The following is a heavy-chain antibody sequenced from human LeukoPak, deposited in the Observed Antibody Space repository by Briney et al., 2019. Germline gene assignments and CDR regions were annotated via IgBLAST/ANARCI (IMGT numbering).Heavy chain of an antibody. Sequence: PGGSLRLSCAASGFTFSNAWMSWVRQAPGKGLEWVGRIKSKTDGGTTDYAAPVKGRFTSSRDDSKNTLYLQMNSLKTEDTAVYYCTAAMVVTGIFDYWGQGTLVTVCS. CDR3: TAAMVVTGIFDY. CDR2: IKSKTDGGTT. CDR1: GFTFSNAW. J-gene: IGHJ4*02. V-gene: IGHV3-15*01. D-gene: IGHD4-23*01.